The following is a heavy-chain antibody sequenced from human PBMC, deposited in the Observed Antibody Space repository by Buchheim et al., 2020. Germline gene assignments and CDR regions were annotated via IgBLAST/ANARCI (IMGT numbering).Heavy chain of an antibody. CDR1: GFTFSSYE. CDR2: ISSSGSTI. Sequence: EVQLVESGGGLVQPGGPLRLSCAASGFTFSSYEMNWVRQAPGKGLEWVSYISSSGSTIYYADSVKGRFTISRDNAKNSLYLQMNSLRAEDTAVYYCARDGDLVDTAMVFDYWGQGTL. V-gene: IGHV3-48*03. J-gene: IGHJ4*02. D-gene: IGHD5-18*01. CDR3: ARDGDLVDTAMVFDY.